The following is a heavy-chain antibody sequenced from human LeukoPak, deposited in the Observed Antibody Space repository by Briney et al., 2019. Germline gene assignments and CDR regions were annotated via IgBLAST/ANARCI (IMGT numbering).Heavy chain of an antibody. CDR3: ARVTVGALDY. D-gene: IGHD1-26*01. CDR1: GGSFSGYY. CDR2: INHNGTT. V-gene: IGHV4-34*01. J-gene: IGHJ4*02. Sequence: SETLSLTCGVYGGSFSGYYWSWIRHPPGKGLEWIGEINHNGTTHYNPSLKSRVTISVDTSKNQFSLKLSAVTAADRAVYYCARVTVGALDYWGQGTLVTVSS.